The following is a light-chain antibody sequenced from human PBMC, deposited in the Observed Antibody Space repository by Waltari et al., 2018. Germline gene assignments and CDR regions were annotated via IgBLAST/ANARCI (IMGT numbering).Light chain of an antibody. V-gene: IGKV1-39*01. CDR2: AAS. CDR3: QQSYSTPRT. Sequence: DIQMTQSPSSLSASVGDRATITCRASQSISNNLNWYQQKPGKAPKLLIYAASSLQSGVPSRLSGSGSGTDFTRTISSLQPEDFATYYCQQSYSTPRTFGQGTKLEIK. J-gene: IGKJ2*02. CDR1: QSISNN.